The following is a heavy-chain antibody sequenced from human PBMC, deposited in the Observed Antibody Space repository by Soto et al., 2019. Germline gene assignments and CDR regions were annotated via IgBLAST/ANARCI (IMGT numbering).Heavy chain of an antibody. D-gene: IGHD1-7*01. J-gene: IGHJ5*02. V-gene: IGHV1-8*01. CDR3: ARDPLTGTTGLLGDP. CDR2: MNPNSGNT. Sequence: GASVKVSCKASGYTFTSYDINWGRQATGQGLEWMGWMNPNSGNTGYAQKFQGRVTMTRNTSLSTAYMELSSLRSEDTAVYYCARDPLTGTTGLLGDPWGQGTLVTVSS. CDR1: GYTFTSYD.